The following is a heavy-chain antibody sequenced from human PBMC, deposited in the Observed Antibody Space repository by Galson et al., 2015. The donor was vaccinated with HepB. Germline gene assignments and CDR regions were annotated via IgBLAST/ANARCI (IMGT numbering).Heavy chain of an antibody. CDR3: AKASSFVTHYSSSWLDY. V-gene: IGHV3-23*01. Sequence: SLRLSCAASGFTFSSYAMSWVRQAPGKGLEWVSAISGSGGSTYYADSVKGRFTISRDNSKNTLYLQMNSLRAEDTAVYYCAKASSFVTHYSSSWLDYWGQGTLVTVSS. J-gene: IGHJ4*02. D-gene: IGHD6-13*01. CDR1: GFTFSSYA. CDR2: ISGSGGST.